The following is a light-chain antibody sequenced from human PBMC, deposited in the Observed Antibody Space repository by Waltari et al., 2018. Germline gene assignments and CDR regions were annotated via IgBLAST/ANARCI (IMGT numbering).Light chain of an antibody. CDR3: QVWDTSSDHVV. CDR2: NDS. Sequence: SYVLTQAPSVSVAPGKTARITCGGNNIGSKSVHWYQQKPGQAPVLVIYNDSDRPSGSPGRVSGSNAGNTATLTISRVEGGDEADYYCQVWDTSSDHVVFGGGTKLTVL. J-gene: IGLJ2*01. CDR1: NIGSKS. V-gene: IGLV3-21*04.